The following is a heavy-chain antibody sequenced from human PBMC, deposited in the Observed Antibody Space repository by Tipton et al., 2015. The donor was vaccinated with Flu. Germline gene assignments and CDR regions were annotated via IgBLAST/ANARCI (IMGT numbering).Heavy chain of an antibody. CDR3: AKQRSYYDTSGPRGGGFYLDY. CDR1: GASISSGSFY. CDR2: LYTAGGT. D-gene: IGHD3-16*01. V-gene: IGHV4-61*02. J-gene: IGHJ4*02. Sequence: LRLSCTVSGASISSGSFYWTWLRQPAGKGLEWIGRLYTAGGTTYNSSLKSRVTISLDTPKNQFSLCLNSVTAADTAVYFCAKQRSYYDTSGPRGGGFYLDYWGQGALVTVSS.